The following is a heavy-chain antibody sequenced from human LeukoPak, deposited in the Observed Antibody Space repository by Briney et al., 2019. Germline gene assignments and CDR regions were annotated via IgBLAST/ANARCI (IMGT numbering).Heavy chain of an antibody. D-gene: IGHD2-2*02. J-gene: IGHJ6*03. CDR2: IYTSGST. CDR3: ARGERYCSSTSCYTRNYYYYYYMDV. CDR1: GGSISSGSYY. Sequence: PSETLSLTCTVSGGSISSGSYYWSWIRQPAGKGLEWIGRIYTSGSTNYNPSLKSRVTIPVDTSKNQFSLKLSSVTAADTAVYYCARGERYCSSTSCYTRNYYYYYYMDVWGKGTTVTVSS. V-gene: IGHV4-61*02.